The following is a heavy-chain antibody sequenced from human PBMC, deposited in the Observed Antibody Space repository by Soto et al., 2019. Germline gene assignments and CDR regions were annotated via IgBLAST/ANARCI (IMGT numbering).Heavy chain of an antibody. CDR3: ARDGEMATSSAY. J-gene: IGHJ4*02. D-gene: IGHD5-12*01. CDR2: IIPIFGTA. CDR1: GGTFSSYA. V-gene: IGHV1-69*13. Sequence: GASVKVSCKASGGTFSSYAISWVRQAPGQGLEWMGGIIPIFGTANYAQKFQGRVTITADESTSTAYMELSSLRSEDTAVYYCARDGEMATSSAYWGQGTLVTVSS.